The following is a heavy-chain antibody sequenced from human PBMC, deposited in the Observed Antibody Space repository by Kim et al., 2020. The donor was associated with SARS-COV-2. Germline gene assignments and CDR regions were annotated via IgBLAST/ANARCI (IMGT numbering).Heavy chain of an antibody. D-gene: IGHD6-13*01. J-gene: IGHJ4*02. Sequence: ADSVKGRFTISRDNAKNTLYLQMNRLRAEDTAVYYCARVAHSSSWYHLDYWGQGTLVTVSS. V-gene: IGHV3-74*01. CDR3: ARVAHSSSWYHLDY.